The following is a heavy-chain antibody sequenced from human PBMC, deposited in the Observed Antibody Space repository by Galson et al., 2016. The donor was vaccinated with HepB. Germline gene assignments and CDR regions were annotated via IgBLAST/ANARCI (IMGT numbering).Heavy chain of an antibody. CDR2: IYYSGST. CDR3: ARRVGGGVCFCDS. V-gene: IGHV4-39*01. J-gene: IGHJ4*02. D-gene: IGHD2-21*01. CDR1: GDSMSSSSAYY. Sequence: SETLSLTCTVSGDSMSSSSAYYWGWIRQPPGQGLEWIGNIYYSGSTSYNSSRRSRVTISVHTSKNQFSLKLRTVTAADPAVYYCARRVGGGVCFCDSWGQGTLVT.